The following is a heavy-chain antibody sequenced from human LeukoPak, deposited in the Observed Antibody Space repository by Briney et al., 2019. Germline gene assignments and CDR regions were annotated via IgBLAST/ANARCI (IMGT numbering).Heavy chain of an antibody. J-gene: IGHJ4*02. CDR3: ARGRYDFWSGYYTFDY. D-gene: IGHD3-3*01. CDR1: GFTFSSYS. CDR2: ISSSSSYI. V-gene: IGHV3-21*01. Sequence: GGSPSLSCAASGFTFSSYSTNWVRQAPGKGLEWVSSISSSSSYIYYADSVKGRFTISRDNAKNSLYLQMNSLRAEDTAVYYCARGRYDFWSGYYTFDYWGQGTLVTVSS.